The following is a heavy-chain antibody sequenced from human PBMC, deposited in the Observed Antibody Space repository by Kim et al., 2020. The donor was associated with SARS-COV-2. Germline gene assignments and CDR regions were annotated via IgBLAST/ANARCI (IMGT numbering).Heavy chain of an antibody. J-gene: IGHJ5*02. Sequence: TQSLKSRVTISVDTTKNQFSLKLSSVAAADTAVYYCARHPGIAAPGWFDPWGQGTLVTVSS. V-gene: IGHV4-39*01. CDR3: ARHPGIAAPGWFDP. D-gene: IGHD6-13*01.